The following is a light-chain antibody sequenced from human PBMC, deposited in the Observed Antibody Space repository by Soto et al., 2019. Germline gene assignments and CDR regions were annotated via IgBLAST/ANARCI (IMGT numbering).Light chain of an antibody. CDR2: AAS. J-gene: IGKJ3*01. CDR1: QSVSSTY. Sequence: EIVLTQSPGALSLSPGERATLSCRVSQSVSSTYLLWYQQKPGQAPRLPIYAASSRATGIPDRFSGSGSGTDFTLTISSLEPEDFAVYYCQHRNNRPFSFGPGTKVDIK. CDR3: QHRNNRPFS. V-gene: IGKV3D-20*02.